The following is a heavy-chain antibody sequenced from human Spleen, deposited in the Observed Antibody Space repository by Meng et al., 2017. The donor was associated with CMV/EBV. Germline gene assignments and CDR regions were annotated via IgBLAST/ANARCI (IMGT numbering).Heavy chain of an antibody. J-gene: IGHJ5*02. Sequence: SVKVSCKASGDTFSGYAITWVRQAPGQGLEWMGGIIPMFATTNYAQKFQDRVTITTDESTTTVYMELRSLRSKDTAVYYCVRTEAMNDNWNDLWDWFDPWGQGTLVTVSS. D-gene: IGHD1-1*01. CDR3: VRTEAMNDNWNDLWDWFDP. V-gene: IGHV1-69*05. CDR2: IIPMFATT. CDR1: GDTFSGYA.